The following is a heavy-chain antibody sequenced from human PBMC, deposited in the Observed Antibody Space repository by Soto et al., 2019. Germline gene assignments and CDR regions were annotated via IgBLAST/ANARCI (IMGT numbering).Heavy chain of an antibody. CDR1: GFTFNDFE. CDR3: ARGFGRFNY. D-gene: IGHD3-10*01. V-gene: IGHV3-48*03. CDR2: IDGSGATT. Sequence: EVQLLESGGGLVQPGGSLRLSCGVSGFTFNDFEMNWVRQAPGKGPEWLAYIDGSGATTKYADSVRGRFTISRDNPNNSLFLQMSSLSAADTAIYYCARGFGRFNYWGQGTLVSVSS. J-gene: IGHJ4*02.